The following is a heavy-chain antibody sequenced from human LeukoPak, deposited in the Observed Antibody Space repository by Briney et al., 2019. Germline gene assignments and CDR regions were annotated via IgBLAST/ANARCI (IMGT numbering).Heavy chain of an antibody. CDR3: ARSFYDILIGYYQYFDY. CDR1: GFTFSDYS. D-gene: IGHD3-9*01. Sequence: GGSLRLSCAASGFTFSDYSMNWVRQAPGKGLEWVSVIYRDGSSYYAESVKGRFTISRDNSKNTLYIQMNSLRAEDTAVYYCARSFYDILIGYYQYFDYWGQGTLVTVSS. CDR2: IYRDGSS. J-gene: IGHJ4*02. V-gene: IGHV3-66*01.